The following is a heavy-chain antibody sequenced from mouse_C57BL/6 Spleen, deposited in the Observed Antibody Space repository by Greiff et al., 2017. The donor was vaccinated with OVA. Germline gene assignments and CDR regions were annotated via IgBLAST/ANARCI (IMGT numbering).Heavy chain of an antibody. CDR2: FYPGSGSI. CDR1: GYTFTEYT. V-gene: IGHV1-62-2*01. CDR3: ARHESLDSSGYGAWFAY. J-gene: IGHJ3*01. Sequence: QVQLQQSGAELVKPGASVKLSCKASGYTFTEYTIHWVKQRSGQGLEWIGWFYPGSGSIKYNEKFKDKATLTADKSSSTVYMELSRLTSEDSAVYFCARHESLDSSGYGAWFAYWGQGTLVTVSA. D-gene: IGHD3-2*02.